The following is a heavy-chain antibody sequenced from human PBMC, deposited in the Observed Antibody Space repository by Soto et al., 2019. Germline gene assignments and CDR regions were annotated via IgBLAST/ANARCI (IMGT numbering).Heavy chain of an antibody. CDR3: ARSIAAAGSFGPYYYYGMDV. V-gene: IGHV3-33*01. D-gene: IGHD6-13*01. J-gene: IGHJ6*02. CDR1: GFTFSSYG. CDR2: IWHDGSNK. Sequence: QVQLVESGGGVVQPGRSLRLSCAASGFTFSSYGMHWVRQAPGKGLEWVAVIWHDGSNKYYADSVKGRFTISRDNSKNTLYLQMNSLRAEDTAVYYCARSIAAAGSFGPYYYYGMDVWGQGTTVTVSS.